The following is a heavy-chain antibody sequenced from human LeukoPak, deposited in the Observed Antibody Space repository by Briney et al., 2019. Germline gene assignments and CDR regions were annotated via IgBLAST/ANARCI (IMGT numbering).Heavy chain of an antibody. Sequence: GGSLRLSCAASGFTFSNYWMSWVRQAPGKGLEWVANIKEDGSEKYYVDSVKGRFTISRDNARNSLYLQMNSLRAEDTAVYYCESGRQLGYWGQRTPVTVSS. D-gene: IGHD6-13*01. CDR2: IKEDGSEK. CDR1: GFTFSNYW. CDR3: ESGRQLGY. V-gene: IGHV3-7*01. J-gene: IGHJ4*02.